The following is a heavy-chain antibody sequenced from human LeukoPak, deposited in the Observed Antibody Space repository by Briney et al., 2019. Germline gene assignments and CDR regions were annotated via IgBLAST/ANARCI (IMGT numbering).Heavy chain of an antibody. D-gene: IGHD3-16*01. CDR2: INPNSGGT. Sequence: GSVKVSCKASGYTYTGYYMHWVRQAPGQGLEWMGWINPNSGGTNYAQKFQGRVTMTRDTSISTAYMELSRLRSDDTAVYYCVTEGGKRYFDYWGQGTLVTVSS. J-gene: IGHJ4*02. CDR3: VTEGGKRYFDY. V-gene: IGHV1-2*02. CDR1: GYTYTGYY.